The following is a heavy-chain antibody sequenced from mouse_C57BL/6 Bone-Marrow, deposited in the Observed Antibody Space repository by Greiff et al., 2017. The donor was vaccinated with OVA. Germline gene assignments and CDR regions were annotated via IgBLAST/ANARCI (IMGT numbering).Heavy chain of an antibody. V-gene: IGHV1-64*01. CDR3: ARRCYYGSFLFDY. CDR1: GYTFTSYW. Sequence: VQLQQPGAELVKPGASVKLSCKASGYTFTSYWMHWVKQRPGQGLEWIGMIHPNSGSTNYNETFKSKATLTGDKSSSTAYMQLSSLTSEDSAVYCGARRCYYGSFLFDYWGQGTTLTVSS. D-gene: IGHD1-1*01. CDR2: IHPNSGST. J-gene: IGHJ2*01.